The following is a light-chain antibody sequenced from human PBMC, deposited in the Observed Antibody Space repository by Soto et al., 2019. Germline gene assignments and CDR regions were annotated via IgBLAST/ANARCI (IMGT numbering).Light chain of an antibody. J-gene: IGLJ3*02. V-gene: IGLV2-23*01. CDR2: EDT. CDR3: CSYAGGNNWV. CDR1: GSDVGRYNL. Sequence: QSVLTQPASVSGSPGQSITISCTGTGSDVGRYNLVSWYQQHPGKAPKLVIYEDTKRPAGTSSRFSGSKSANTASLTVSGLQAEDEAHYYCCSYAGGNNWVFGGGTKLTVL.